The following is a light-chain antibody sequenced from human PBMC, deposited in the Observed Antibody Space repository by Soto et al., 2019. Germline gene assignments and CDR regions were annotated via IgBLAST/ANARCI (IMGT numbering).Light chain of an antibody. CDR2: GAS. CDR1: QSVSSSY. J-gene: IGKJ5*01. CDR3: QQSNNHPIS. Sequence: TPSPGTLSLSPGERAQLSRRASQSVSSSYLAWYQQKPGQAPRLLIYGASTRATGIPARFSGSGSGTEFTLTISSLQPEDFATYYCQQSNNHPISFGQGTRLEN. V-gene: IGKV3D-20*02.